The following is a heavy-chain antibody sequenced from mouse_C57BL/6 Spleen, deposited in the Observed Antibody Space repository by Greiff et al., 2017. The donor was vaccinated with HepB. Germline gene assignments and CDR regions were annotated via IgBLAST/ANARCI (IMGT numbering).Heavy chain of an antibody. CDR1: GFTFSDYY. CDR3: ARRGGLERYFDV. D-gene: IGHD2-4*01. V-gene: IGHV5-12*01. J-gene: IGHJ1*03. Sequence: EVKVVESGGGLVQPGGSLKLSCAASGFTFSDYYMYWVRQTPEKRLEWVAYISNGGGSTYYPDTVKGRFTISRDNAKNTLYLQMSRLKSEDTAMYYCARRGGLERYFDVWGTGTTVTVSS. CDR2: ISNGGGST.